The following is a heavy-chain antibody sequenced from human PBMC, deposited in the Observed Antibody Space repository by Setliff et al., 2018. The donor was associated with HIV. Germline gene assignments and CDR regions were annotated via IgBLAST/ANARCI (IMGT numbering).Heavy chain of an antibody. CDR3: ARQGDYHILTGYYSGPHDAFDI. CDR2: IYPGDSDT. D-gene: IGHD3-9*01. CDR1: GYSFTTYW. Sequence: PGESLKISCKGSGYSFTTYWIAWVRQMPGRGLEWMGIIYPGDSDTRYSPSFQGQVTISADKSISTAYLQWSSLKASDTARYCCARQGDYHILTGYYSGPHDAFDIWGQGTMVTVSS. V-gene: IGHV5-51*01. J-gene: IGHJ3*02.